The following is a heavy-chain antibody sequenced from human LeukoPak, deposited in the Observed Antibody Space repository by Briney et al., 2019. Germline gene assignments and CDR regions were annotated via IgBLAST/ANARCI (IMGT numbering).Heavy chain of an antibody. CDR3: ASVCPSINCDDFDY. D-gene: IGHD2-2*01. CDR2: ISSTSGTI. J-gene: IGHJ4*02. CDR1: GFTFSTYV. Sequence: GGSLRLSCAASGFTFSTYVMNWVRQSPGKGLEGVSSISSTSGTIHYADSVKGRFTISRDNAKNSVFLQMKSLRVEDTAVYFCASVCPSINCDDFDYWGQGTLVTVSS. V-gene: IGHV3-48*04.